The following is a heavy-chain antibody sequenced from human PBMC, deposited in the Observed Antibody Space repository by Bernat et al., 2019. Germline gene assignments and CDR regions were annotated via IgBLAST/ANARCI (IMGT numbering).Heavy chain of an antibody. J-gene: IGHJ4*02. V-gene: IGHV3-53*01. CDR1: GFTVSSNY. CDR2: IYSGGST. D-gene: IGHD6-6*01. CDR3: ARQYSSSSHFDY. Sequence: EVQLVESGGGLIQPGGSLRLSCAASGFTVSSNYMSWVRQAPGKGLEWVSVIYSGGSTYYADSVKGRFTISRDNSKNSLYLQMNSLRAEDTAVYYCARQYSSSSHFDYWGQGTLVTVSS.